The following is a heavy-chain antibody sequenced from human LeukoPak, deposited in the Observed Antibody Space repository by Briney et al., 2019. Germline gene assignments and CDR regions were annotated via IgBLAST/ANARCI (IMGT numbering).Heavy chain of an antibody. CDR3: ARESGGSYLRVPYYYMDV. Sequence: GGSLRLSCAASGFTFSSYSMNWVRQAPGKGLEWVSSITSSSSYIYYADSVKGRFTISRDNAKNSLYLQMNSLRAEDTAVYYCARESGGSYLRVPYYYMDVWGKGTTVTVSS. CDR1: GFTFSSYS. V-gene: IGHV3-21*01. CDR2: ITSSSSYI. J-gene: IGHJ6*03. D-gene: IGHD1-26*01.